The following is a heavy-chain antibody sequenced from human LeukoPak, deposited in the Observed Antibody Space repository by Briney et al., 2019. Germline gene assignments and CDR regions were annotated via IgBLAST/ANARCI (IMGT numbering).Heavy chain of an antibody. Sequence: GGSPRLSCAASGFAFNNYAMTRVRQAPGKGLEWVSAISGSGGTTLYADSVKGRFTISRDNSKSTLYLQMNSLRAEDTAVYYCAKDQGIQLWLKYFQHWGQGTLVTVSS. J-gene: IGHJ1*01. CDR1: GFAFNNYA. CDR2: ISGSGGTT. CDR3: AKDQGIQLWLKYFQH. D-gene: IGHD5-18*01. V-gene: IGHV3-23*01.